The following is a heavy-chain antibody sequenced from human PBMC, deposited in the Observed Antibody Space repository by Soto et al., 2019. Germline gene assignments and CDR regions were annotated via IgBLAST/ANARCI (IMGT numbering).Heavy chain of an antibody. CDR3: AKESCSGGSCYSGY. Sequence: PGGSLRLSCAASGFTFSSYGMHWFGRAPGKGLEWVAVISYDGSNKYYADSVKGRFTISRDNSKNTLYLQMNSLRAEDTAVYYCAKESCSGGSCYSGYWGQGTLVTVSS. CDR1: GFTFSSYG. V-gene: IGHV3-30*18. D-gene: IGHD2-15*01. CDR2: ISYDGSNK. J-gene: IGHJ4*02.